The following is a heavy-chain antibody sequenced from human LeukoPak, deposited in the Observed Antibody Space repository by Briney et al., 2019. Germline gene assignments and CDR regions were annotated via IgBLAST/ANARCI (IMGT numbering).Heavy chain of an antibody. Sequence: ASVTVSCKVSGYTLTELSMHWVRQAPGQGLEWMGILNPSGGSTSYAQKFQGRATLTRATSTSTVYMELSSLRSEDTAVYYCASVYNYGMDVWGQGTTVIVSS. CDR2: LNPSGGST. V-gene: IGHV1-46*01. CDR1: GYTLTELS. CDR3: ASVYNYGMDV. J-gene: IGHJ6*02.